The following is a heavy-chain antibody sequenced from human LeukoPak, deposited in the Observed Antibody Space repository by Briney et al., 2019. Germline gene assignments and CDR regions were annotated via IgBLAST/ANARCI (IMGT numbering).Heavy chain of an antibody. D-gene: IGHD3-22*01. V-gene: IGHV4-34*01. J-gene: IGHJ4*02. Sequence: SETLSLTCAVYGGSFSGYHWSWIRQSPGKGLEWIWEISHTGIASYNPSLKSRVAISVDASKNQFSLRMDSVTAADRAVYYCARLSFLSFSYDSTGHAIFFFDYWGRGTLVTVSS. CDR2: ISHTGIA. CDR1: GGSFSGYH. CDR3: ARLSFLSFSYDSTGHAIFFFDY.